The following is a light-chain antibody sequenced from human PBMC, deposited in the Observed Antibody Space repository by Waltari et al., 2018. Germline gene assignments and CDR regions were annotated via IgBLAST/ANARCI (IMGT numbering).Light chain of an antibody. CDR1: QSVSSY. CDR3: QQYYSTPWT. V-gene: IGKV3-11*01. CDR2: DAS. Sequence: EIVLTQSPAPLSLSPGERATPSCRASQSVSSYLAWYQQKPGQAPRLLIYDASNRATGIPARFSGSGSGTDFTLTISSLQAEDVAVYYCQQYYSTPWTFGQGTKVEI. J-gene: IGKJ1*01.